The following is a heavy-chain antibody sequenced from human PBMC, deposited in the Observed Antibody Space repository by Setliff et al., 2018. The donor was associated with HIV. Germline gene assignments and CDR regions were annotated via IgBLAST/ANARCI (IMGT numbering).Heavy chain of an antibody. Sequence: SETLSLTCTVSGGSISSPGYYWSWIRQHPGKGLEWIGYFYYTGSDYYNPSLKSRVTISVDTSKNQFSLKLTSVTAADAAVYYCTGDYNSGSYRFDYWGQGTPVTVSS. CDR1: GGSISSPGYY. V-gene: IGHV4-30-4*04. D-gene: IGHD3-10*01. CDR2: FYYTGSD. CDR3: TGDYNSGSYRFDY. J-gene: IGHJ4*02.